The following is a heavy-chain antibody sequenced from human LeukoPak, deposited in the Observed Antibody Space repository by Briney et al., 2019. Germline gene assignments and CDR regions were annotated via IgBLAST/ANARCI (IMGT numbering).Heavy chain of an antibody. V-gene: IGHV7-4-1*02. J-gene: IGHJ4*02. D-gene: IGHD1-26*01. CDR1: GYTFTYYA. CDR2: INTNTGNP. Sequence: ASVTVSCKASGYTFTYYAMNWVRQAPGQGLEWMGWINTNTGNPTYAQGFTGRFVFSLDTSVSTAYLQISGLKAEDTAVYYCATGTHSGSYYFDYWGQGTLVTVSS. CDR3: ATGTHSGSYYFDY.